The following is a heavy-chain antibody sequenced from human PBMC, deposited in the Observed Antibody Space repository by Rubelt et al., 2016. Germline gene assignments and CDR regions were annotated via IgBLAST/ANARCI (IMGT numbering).Heavy chain of an antibody. J-gene: IGHJ6*02. CDR1: GFSLSTSGMC. CDR2: IGWDDDK. Sequence: QVTLRESGPALVKPTQTLTLTCTFSGFSLSTSGMCVSWIRQPPGKALEWPARIGWDDDKFFSTTLKTRLTISKDTSKNPVVLTMTNMDPVDTATYYCARILLPDYYDSSGGMDVWGQGTTVTVSS. D-gene: IGHD3-22*01. CDR3: ARILLPDYYDSSGGMDV. V-gene: IGHV2-70*17.